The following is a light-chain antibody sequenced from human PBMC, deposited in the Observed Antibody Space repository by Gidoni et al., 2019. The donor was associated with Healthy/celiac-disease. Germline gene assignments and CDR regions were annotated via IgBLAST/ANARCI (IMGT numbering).Light chain of an antibody. J-gene: IGKJ2*01. CDR1: QSVLYSSNNKNY. Sequence: IVMTQSPDFLAVSLGERATINCKSSQSVLYSSNNKNYLAWYQQKPGQPPKLLIYWASTRESGVPDRFSGSGSGTDFTLTISSLQAEDVAVYYCQQYYSTPYTXGXGTKLEIK. CDR3: QQYYSTPYT. V-gene: IGKV4-1*01. CDR2: WAS.